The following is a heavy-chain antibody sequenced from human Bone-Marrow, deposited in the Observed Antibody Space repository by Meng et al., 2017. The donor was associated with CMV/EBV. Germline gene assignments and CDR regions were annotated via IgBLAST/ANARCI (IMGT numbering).Heavy chain of an antibody. CDR1: FTSYG. CDR2: ISAYNGNT. CDR3: AREGVTYYDFWSGHNWFDP. J-gene: IGHJ5*02. Sequence: FTSYGISWVRQAPGQGLEWMGWISAYNGNTNYAQKLQGRVTMTTDTSTSTAYMELRSLRSDDAAVYYCAREGVTYYDFWSGHNWFDPWGQGTLVTVSS. D-gene: IGHD3-3*01. V-gene: IGHV1-18*01.